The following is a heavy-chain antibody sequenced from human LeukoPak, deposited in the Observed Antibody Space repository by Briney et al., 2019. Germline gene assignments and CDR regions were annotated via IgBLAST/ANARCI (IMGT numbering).Heavy chain of an antibody. CDR3: ARGSSSWYSSRIDY. D-gene: IGHD2-2*01. J-gene: IGHJ4*01. Sequence: SETLSLTRTVSGASIPSTDYYWSWIRQPPGKGLEWIGYIYYNGNTYTNPSLKSRLTISVDTSKNQFSLKLSSVTAADTAVYYCARGSSSWYSSRIDYWGQGTLVTVSS. CDR2: IYYNGNT. CDR1: GASIPSTDYY. V-gene: IGHV4-30-4*01.